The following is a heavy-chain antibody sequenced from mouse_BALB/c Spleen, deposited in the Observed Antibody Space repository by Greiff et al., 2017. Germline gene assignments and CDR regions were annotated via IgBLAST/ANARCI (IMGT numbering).Heavy chain of an antibody. CDR2: ISYSGST. CDR3: ASPYYGSSYGWFAY. V-gene: IGHV3-8*02. Sequence: VQLQQSGPSLVKPSQTLSLTCSVTGDSITSGYWNWIRKFPGNKLEYMGYISYSGSTYYNPSLKSRISITRDTSKNQYYLQLNSVTTEDTATYYCASPYYGSSYGWFAYWGQGTLVTVSA. CDR1: GDSITSGY. D-gene: IGHD1-1*01. J-gene: IGHJ3*01.